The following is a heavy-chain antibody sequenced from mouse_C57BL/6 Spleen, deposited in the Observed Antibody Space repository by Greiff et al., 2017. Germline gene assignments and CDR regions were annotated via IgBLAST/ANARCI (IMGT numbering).Heavy chain of an antibody. CDR3: ARHEEDYYGNYGDYAMDY. V-gene: IGHV1-62-2*01. Sequence: VKLQQSGAELVKPGASVKLSCKASGYTFTEYTIHWVKQRSGQGLEWIGWFYPGSGSIKYNEKFKDKATLTADKSSSTVYMELSRLTSEDSAVYFCARHEEDYYGNYGDYAMDYWGQGTSVTVSS. CDR1: GYTFTEYT. J-gene: IGHJ4*01. CDR2: FYPGSGSI. D-gene: IGHD2-1*01.